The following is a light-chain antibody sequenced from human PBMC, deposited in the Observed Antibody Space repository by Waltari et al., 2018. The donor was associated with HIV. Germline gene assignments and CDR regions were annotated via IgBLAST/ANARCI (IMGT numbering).Light chain of an antibody. CDR3: QQYAASPLT. Sequence: EIVLTQSPDTLSVFPGERATLSCRASQSVRSASLAWYQQKPGQAPRLLIYGASSRAPGIPDRFSGSGAVTDFILTISRLEPEDCAVYYCQQYAASPLTFGGGTKVEIK. J-gene: IGKJ4*01. CDR1: QSVRSAS. V-gene: IGKV3-20*01. CDR2: GAS.